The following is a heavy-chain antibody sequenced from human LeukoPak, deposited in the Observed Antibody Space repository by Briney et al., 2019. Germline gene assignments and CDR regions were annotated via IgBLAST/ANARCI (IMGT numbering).Heavy chain of an antibody. CDR3: ALWGPSGMDV. V-gene: IGHV3-30-3*01. CDR2: ISYDGSNK. J-gene: IGHJ6*02. Sequence: GGSLRLSCAASGFTFSSYAMHWVRQAPGKGLEWVAVISYDGSNKYYADSVKGRFTISRDNSKNTLYLQMNSLRAEDTAVYYCALWGPSGMDVWGRGTTVTVSS. CDR1: GFTFSSYA. D-gene: IGHD3-10*01.